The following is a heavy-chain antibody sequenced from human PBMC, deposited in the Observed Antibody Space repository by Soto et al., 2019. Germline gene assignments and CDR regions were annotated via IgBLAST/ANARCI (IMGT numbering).Heavy chain of an antibody. V-gene: IGHV1-18*01. J-gene: IGHJ6*02. CDR3: ARDRSFALLEWSPSDSYGMDV. Sequence: QVQLVQSAGEVKEPGASLKVACEASGYSFSTYGISWVRQAPGQGLEWMGGSSTSNGYTNYAQKFQGRVSMTTDTSTNTGYMEVRSLRSDDTAFYFCARDRSFALLEWSPSDSYGMDVWGQGTSVTVSS. CDR2: SSTSNGYT. D-gene: IGHD3-3*01. CDR1: GYSFSTYG.